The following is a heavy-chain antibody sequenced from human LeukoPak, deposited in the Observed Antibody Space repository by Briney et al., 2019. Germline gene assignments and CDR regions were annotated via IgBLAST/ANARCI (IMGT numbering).Heavy chain of an antibody. Sequence: GGSLRLSFAASGFTFSSSVMSWVRHAPGKGLEWVSSISDSGADTYYADSVKGRFTISRDNSKNTLYLQMNSLRAEDTAVYYCAIEYSGSNRWFDYWGQGTLVTVSS. J-gene: IGHJ4*02. CDR3: AIEYSGSNRWFDY. V-gene: IGHV3-23*01. D-gene: IGHD5-12*01. CDR1: GFTFSSSV. CDR2: ISDSGADT.